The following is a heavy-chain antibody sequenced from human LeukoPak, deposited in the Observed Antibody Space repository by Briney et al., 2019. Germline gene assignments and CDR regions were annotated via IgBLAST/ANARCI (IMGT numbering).Heavy chain of an antibody. Sequence: SETLSLTCTVSGGSISSSSYYWGWIRQPPGKGLEWIGSIYYSGSTYYNPSLKSRVTISVDTSKNQFSLKLSSVTAADTAVYYCASQEGHDYGDLNCFGPWGQGTLVTVSS. CDR2: IYYSGST. CDR1: GGSISSSSYY. CDR3: ASQEGHDYGDLNCFGP. J-gene: IGHJ5*02. D-gene: IGHD4-17*01. V-gene: IGHV4-39*01.